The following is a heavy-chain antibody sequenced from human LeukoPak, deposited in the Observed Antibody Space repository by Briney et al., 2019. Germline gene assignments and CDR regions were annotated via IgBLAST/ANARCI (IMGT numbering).Heavy chain of an antibody. CDR2: IYSGGNT. CDR3: AKGGVDPHPIY. D-gene: IGHD5-12*01. CDR1: GFTVSSNY. J-gene: IGHJ4*02. V-gene: IGHV3-53*01. Sequence: GGSLRLSCTASGFTVSSNYMSWVRQAPGKGLEWLSVIYSGGNTYYADSVKGRFTISRDNSKNTVYLQMNSLRAEHTAVYYCAKGGVDPHPIYWGRGTLVTVSS.